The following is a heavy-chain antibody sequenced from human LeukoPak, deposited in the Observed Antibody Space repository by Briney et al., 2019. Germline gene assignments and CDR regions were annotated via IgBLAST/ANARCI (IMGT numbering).Heavy chain of an antibody. D-gene: IGHD3-10*01. CDR2: ISYDGSNK. Sequence: GGSLRLSCAASGFTFSSYAMHWVRQAPGKGLEWVAVISYDGSNKYYADSVKGRFTISRDNSKNTLYLQMNSLRAEDTAVYCCARGTITMVRGVISNVDYWGQGTLVTVSS. CDR3: ARGTITMVRGVISNVDY. CDR1: GFTFSSYA. V-gene: IGHV3-30-3*01. J-gene: IGHJ4*02.